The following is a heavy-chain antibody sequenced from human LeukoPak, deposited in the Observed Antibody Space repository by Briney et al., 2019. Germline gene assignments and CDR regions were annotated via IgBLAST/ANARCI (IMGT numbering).Heavy chain of an antibody. CDR3: ARDSPLWFGELPLDY. D-gene: IGHD3-10*01. J-gene: IGHJ4*02. CDR1: GGSISSYY. Sequence: SETLSLTCTVSGGSISSYYWSWLRQSPGKGLEYIGYTHYSGATNYNPSLKSRVTISLDTSGNQFSLKLSSVTAADTAVYYCARDSPLWFGELPLDYWGQGTLVTVSS. V-gene: IGHV4-59*01. CDR2: THYSGAT.